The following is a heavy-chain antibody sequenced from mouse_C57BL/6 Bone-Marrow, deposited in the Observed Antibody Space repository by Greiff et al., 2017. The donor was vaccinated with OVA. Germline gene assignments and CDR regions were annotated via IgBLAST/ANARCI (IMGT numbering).Heavy chain of an antibody. D-gene: IGHD1-1*01. V-gene: IGHV1-52*01. CDR1: GYTFTSYW. Sequence: QVQLQQSGAELVRPGSSVKLSCKASGYTFTSYWMHWVKQRPIQGLEWIGNIDPSDSETHYNQKFKDKATLTVDKSSSTAYMQLSSLTSEDSAVYYCARSGKIFYYGSSPYWYFDVWGTGTTVTVSS. CDR3: ARSGKIFYYGSSPYWYFDV. CDR2: IDPSDSET. J-gene: IGHJ1*03.